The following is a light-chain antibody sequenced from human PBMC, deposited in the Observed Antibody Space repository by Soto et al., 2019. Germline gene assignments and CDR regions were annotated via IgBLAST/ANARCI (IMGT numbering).Light chain of an antibody. CDR3: QQYDKWPRT. V-gene: IGKV3-15*01. Sequence: EIVMTQSPATLSVSPGERATLSCRASQSVSDNLAWYQHKPGQSPRLLMYGASIRATGFPARFSGRGSVTEFTLTISSLQSEDSAVYYCQQYDKWPRTFGQGTKVEIK. J-gene: IGKJ1*01. CDR1: QSVSDN. CDR2: GAS.